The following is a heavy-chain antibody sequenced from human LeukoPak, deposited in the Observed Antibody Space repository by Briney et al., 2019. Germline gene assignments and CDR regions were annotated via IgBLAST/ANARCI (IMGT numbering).Heavy chain of an antibody. CDR2: IYYGGNT. Sequence: SSETLSLTCTVSGGSISNYYWSWIRQPPGKGLEWIGYIYYGGNTNYNPSLTSRVTIPVATSKNQFSLKLSSVTAADTAVYYCARDEGAGAPYFDYWGQGTLVTVSS. J-gene: IGHJ4*02. CDR3: ARDEGAGAPYFDY. V-gene: IGHV4-59*01. CDR1: GGSISNYY. D-gene: IGHD1-26*01.